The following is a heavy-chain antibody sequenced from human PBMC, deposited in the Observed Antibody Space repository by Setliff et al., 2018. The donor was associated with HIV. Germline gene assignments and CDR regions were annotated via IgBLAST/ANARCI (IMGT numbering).Heavy chain of an antibody. CDR1: GFTFNGYA. Sequence: PWGALRLSCAASGFTFNGYAMHWVRQAPGKGLEWVAVISYDGSDKYYADSVKGRFTISRDNSKNTLYVQMNSLRPEDTAVYYCARDSRYFEMDWWFDPWGQGTLVTVSS. CDR2: ISYDGSDK. CDR3: ARDSRYFEMDWWFDP. V-gene: IGHV3-30*01. D-gene: IGHD3-9*01. J-gene: IGHJ5*02.